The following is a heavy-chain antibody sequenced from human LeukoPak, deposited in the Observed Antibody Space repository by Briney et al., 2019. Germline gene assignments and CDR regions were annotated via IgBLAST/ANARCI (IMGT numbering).Heavy chain of an antibody. CDR3: AREAYYYDISGYYPSEIDY. Sequence: SETLSLTCTVSGDFISNGDYYWSWIRQTPGKGLEWIGYIYYSGITYYNPSLRSRVTISVDTSKNQFSLRLRSVTAADTAMYYCAREAYYYDISGYYPSEIDYWGQGTLVTVSS. D-gene: IGHD3-22*01. V-gene: IGHV4-30-4*01. CDR1: GDFISNGDYY. CDR2: IYYSGIT. J-gene: IGHJ4*02.